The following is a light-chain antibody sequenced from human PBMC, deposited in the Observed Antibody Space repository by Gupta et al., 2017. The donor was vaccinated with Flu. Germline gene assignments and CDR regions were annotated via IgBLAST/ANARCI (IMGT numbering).Light chain of an antibody. CDR1: QSVSRSQ. V-gene: IGKV3-20*01. CDR2: GVS. J-gene: IGKJ3*01. Sequence: IVLTQSPSTLSLSPGATATISCRPSQSVSRSQFACYRQTPGHPHTLLIDGVSNRATGVPDRFRGTGAGADYTLTIYRLEPEDVAVYYCQKYSDSFTFGPGT. CDR3: QKYSDSFT.